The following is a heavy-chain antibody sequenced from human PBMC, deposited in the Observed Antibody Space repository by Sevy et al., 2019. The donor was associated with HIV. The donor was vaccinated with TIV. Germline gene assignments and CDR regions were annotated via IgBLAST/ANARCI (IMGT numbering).Heavy chain of an antibody. CDR2: ISYDGSNK. D-gene: IGHD6-6*01. CDR3: AKGGYSSSPRYYYYYMDV. J-gene: IGHJ6*03. V-gene: IGHV3-30*18. CDR1: GFTFSSYG. Sequence: GGSLRLSCAASGFTFSSYGMHWVRQAPGKGLEWVAVISYDGSNKYYADSVKGRFTISRDNSKNTLYLQMNSLRAEDTAMYYCAKGGYSSSPRYYYYYMDVWGKGTTVTVSS.